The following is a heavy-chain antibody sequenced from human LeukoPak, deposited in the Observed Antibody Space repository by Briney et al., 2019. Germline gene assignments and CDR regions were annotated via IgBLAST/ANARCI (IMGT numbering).Heavy chain of an antibody. CDR1: GGSISSYY. J-gene: IGHJ3*02. V-gene: IGHV4-59*01. D-gene: IGHD3-10*01. CDR2: IYYSGST. CDR3: ARIWFGEPPYVFDI. Sequence: SETLSLTCTVSGGSISSYYWSWIRQPPGKGPEWIGYIYYSGSTNYNPSLKSRVTISVDTSKNQFSLKLSSVTAADTAVYYCARIWFGEPPYVFDIWGQGTMVTVSS.